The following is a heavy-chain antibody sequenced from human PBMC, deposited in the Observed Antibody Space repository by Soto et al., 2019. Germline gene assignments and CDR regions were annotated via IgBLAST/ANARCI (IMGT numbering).Heavy chain of an antibody. D-gene: IGHD2-2*01. CDR1: GYTFKSYG. CDR3: ARVGAQYKLTYGMDV. Sequence: QVQLVQSGAEVKKSGASVKVSCKASGYTFKSYGFSWVRQAPGQGLEWMGWISAYNGDTKYAQKFQDRVTMTTDTSTSTGYMEVRSLRSDDTAVYYCARVGAQYKLTYGMDVWGRGTTVTVSS. CDR2: ISAYNGDT. J-gene: IGHJ6*02. V-gene: IGHV1-18*01.